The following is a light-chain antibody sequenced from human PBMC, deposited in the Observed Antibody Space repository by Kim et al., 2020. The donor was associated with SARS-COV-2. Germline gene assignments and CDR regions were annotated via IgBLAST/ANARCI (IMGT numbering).Light chain of an antibody. Sequence: ASEGDRVTITCRASQDIRNDLGWYQQNPGRAPKRLIYGASSLQSGVPSRFSGSGSGTEFTLTISSLQPEDFATYFCLQHNTYPITVGQGTRLEIK. CDR2: GAS. V-gene: IGKV1-17*01. J-gene: IGKJ5*01. CDR1: QDIRND. CDR3: LQHNTYPIT.